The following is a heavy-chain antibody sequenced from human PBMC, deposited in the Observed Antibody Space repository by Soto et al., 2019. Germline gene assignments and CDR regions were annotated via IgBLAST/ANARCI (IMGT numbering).Heavy chain of an antibody. CDR3: ARCPGGPYGPVDY. CDR1: GYTFTSYA. CDR2: INAGNGNT. V-gene: IGHV1-3*01. Sequence: QVHLVQSGAEVKKPGASVKVSCKASGYTFTSYAMHWVRQAPGQRLEWMGWINAGNGNTKYSQKFQGRVTITRDTSASTSYMELSSLRSEDTAVYSCARCPGGPYGPVDYWGQGTLVTVSS. J-gene: IGHJ4*02. D-gene: IGHD2-15*01.